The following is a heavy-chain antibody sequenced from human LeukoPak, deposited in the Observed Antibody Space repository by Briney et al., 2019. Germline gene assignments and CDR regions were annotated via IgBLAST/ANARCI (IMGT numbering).Heavy chain of an antibody. CDR3: AKDRLWFGELPGY. CDR1: GFTFSSYA. Sequence: GGSLRLSCAASGFTFSSYAMSWVRQAPGKGLEWVSVISGSGGSTYYADSVKGRFTISRDNSKSTLYLQMNSLRAEDTAVYYCAKDRLWFGELPGYWGQGTLVTVSS. J-gene: IGHJ4*02. D-gene: IGHD3-10*01. CDR2: ISGSGGST. V-gene: IGHV3-23*01.